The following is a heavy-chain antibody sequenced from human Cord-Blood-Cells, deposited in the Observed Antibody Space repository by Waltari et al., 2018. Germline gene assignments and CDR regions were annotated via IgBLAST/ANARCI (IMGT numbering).Heavy chain of an antibody. CDR1: GFSLSTSGVG. J-gene: IGHJ4*02. V-gene: IGHV2-5*01. CDR2: IYWNDDK. D-gene: IGHD4-17*01. Sequence: QITLKESGPTLVKPTQTRTLTCTFSGFSLSTSGVGVGWIRQPPGKALEWLALIYWNDDKRYSPSLKSRLTITKDTSKNQVVLTMTNMDPVDTATYYCAHRPGGDYFYYFDYWGQGTLVTVSS. CDR3: AHRPGGDYFYYFDY.